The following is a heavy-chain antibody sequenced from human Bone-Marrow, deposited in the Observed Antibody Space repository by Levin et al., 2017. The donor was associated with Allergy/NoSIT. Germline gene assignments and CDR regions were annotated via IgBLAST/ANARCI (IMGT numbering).Heavy chain of an antibody. V-gene: IGHV3-30*18. CDR1: GFTFSSYG. CDR2: ISYDGSNK. CDR3: AKRWFGERGDY. J-gene: IGHJ4*02. Sequence: AGGSLRLSCAASGFTFSSYGMHWVRQAPGKGLEWVAVISYDGSNKYYADSVKGRFTISRDNSKNTLYLQMNSLRAEDTAVYYCAKRWFGERGDYWGQGTLVTVSS. D-gene: IGHD3-10*01.